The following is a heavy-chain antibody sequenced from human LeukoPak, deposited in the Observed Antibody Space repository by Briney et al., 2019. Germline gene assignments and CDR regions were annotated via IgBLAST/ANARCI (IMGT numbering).Heavy chain of an antibody. CDR1: GFSFSNYD. Sequence: PGRSLRLSCTVSGFSFSNYDMHWVRQAPGEGLEWVANIKQDGSETYYVDSVKGRFTISRDNAKSSLFLHMNSLRAEDTAVYYCARWGYTNGWYYFENWGQGTLVTVSS. CDR2: IKQDGSET. V-gene: IGHV3-7*01. CDR3: ARWGYTNGWYYFEN. J-gene: IGHJ4*02. D-gene: IGHD6-19*01.